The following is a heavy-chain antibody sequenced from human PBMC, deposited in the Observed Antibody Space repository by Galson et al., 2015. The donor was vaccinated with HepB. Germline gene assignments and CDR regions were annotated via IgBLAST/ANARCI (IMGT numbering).Heavy chain of an antibody. J-gene: IGHJ5*02. Sequence: SLRLSCAASGFIFRGYSLNWVRRAPGKGLEWVSYMSSSGSMLSYADSVKGRFTISRDNAKNSLYLQMNSLRAEDTAVYYCARDWGIAVTGTWWFDPWGQGTLVTVSS. CDR2: MSSSGSML. CDR3: ARDWGIAVTGTWWFDP. CDR1: GFIFRGYS. D-gene: IGHD6-19*01. V-gene: IGHV3-48*04.